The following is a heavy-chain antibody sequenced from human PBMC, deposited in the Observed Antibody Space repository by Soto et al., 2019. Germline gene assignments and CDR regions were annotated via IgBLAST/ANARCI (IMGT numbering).Heavy chain of an antibody. J-gene: IGHJ3*02. CDR3: ARDYGGPYYYDSSGYYSSAFDI. D-gene: IGHD3-22*01. CDR2: IYSGGST. V-gene: IGHV3-66*01. Sequence: GGSLRLSCAASGFTVSSNYMSWVRQAPGKGLEWVSVIYSGGSTYYAESVKGRFTISRDNSRNTLYLQMNSLRDEDTAVYYCARDYGGPYYYDSSGYYSSAFDIWGQGTMVTVSS. CDR1: GFTVSSNY.